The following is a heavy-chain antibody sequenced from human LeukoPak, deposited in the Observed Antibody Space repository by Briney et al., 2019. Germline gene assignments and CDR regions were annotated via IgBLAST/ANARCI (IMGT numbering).Heavy chain of an antibody. CDR2: ISYDGSNK. Sequence: GRSLRLSCAASGFTFSSYGMHWVRQAPGKGLEWVAVISYDGSNKYYADSVKGQFTISRDNSKNTLYLQMNSLRAEDTAVYYCAKDSVGATWGNAFDIWGQGTMVTVSS. CDR1: GFTFSSYG. CDR3: AKDSVGATWGNAFDI. J-gene: IGHJ3*02. D-gene: IGHD1-26*01. V-gene: IGHV3-30*18.